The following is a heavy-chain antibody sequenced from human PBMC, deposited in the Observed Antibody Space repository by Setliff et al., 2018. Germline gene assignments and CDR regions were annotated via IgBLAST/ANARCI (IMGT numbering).Heavy chain of an antibody. Sequence: SETLSLTCSVSGYSISSSNWWNWVRQPPGKGLEWIGEIYHSGSTKYNPSLKSRVTISVDKSKNQFSLKLSSVTAADTAVYYCARSSYSGSYLNVWGQGTTVTVSS. V-gene: IGHV4-4*02. D-gene: IGHD1-26*01. CDR3: ARSSYSGSYLNV. CDR1: GYSISSSNW. CDR2: IYHSGST. J-gene: IGHJ6*02.